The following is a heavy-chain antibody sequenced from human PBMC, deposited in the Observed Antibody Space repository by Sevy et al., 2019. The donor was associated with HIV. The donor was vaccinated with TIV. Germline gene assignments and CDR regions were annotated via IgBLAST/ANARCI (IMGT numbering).Heavy chain of an antibody. V-gene: IGHV3-23*01. CDR3: AKGEGSSGWALYYFDD. D-gene: IGHD6-19*01. J-gene: IGHJ4*02. CDR2: ISGGGGST. CDR1: GFTFSSYA. Sequence: GGSLRLSCAASGFTFSSYAMSWVRQAPGKGLEWVSAISGGGGSTYYEDSVKGRFTISRDNSKNRLYLQMNSLRAEDTAVYYCAKGEGSSGWALYYFDDWGQGTLVTVSS.